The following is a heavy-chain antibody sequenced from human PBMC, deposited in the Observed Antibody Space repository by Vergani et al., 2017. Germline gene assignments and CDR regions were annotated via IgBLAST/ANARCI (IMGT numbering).Heavy chain of an antibody. J-gene: IGHJ5*02. CDR3: ARDRGIVVVPAAPDL. V-gene: IGHV3-21*01. Sequence: EVQLVESGGGLVKPGGSLRLSCAASGFTFSSYSMNWVRQAPGKGLEWVSSISSSSSYIYYADSVKGRFTISRDNAKNSLYLQMNSLRAEDTAVYYCARDRGIVVVPAAPDLWGQGTLVTVSS. CDR2: ISSSSSYI. D-gene: IGHD2-2*01. CDR1: GFTFSSYS.